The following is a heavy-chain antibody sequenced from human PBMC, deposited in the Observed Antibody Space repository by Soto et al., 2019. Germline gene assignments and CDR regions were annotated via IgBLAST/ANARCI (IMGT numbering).Heavy chain of an antibody. CDR3: ARGRNWFDP. V-gene: IGHV4-39*01. Sequence: SETLSLTRTVSGGYISISSYYWGWIRQPPGKGLEWIGSIYYSGSTYYNPSLKSRVTISVDTSKNQFSLKLSSVTAADTAVYYCARGRNWFDPWGQGTMVTVSS. CDR2: IYYSGST. CDR1: GGYISISSYY. J-gene: IGHJ5*02.